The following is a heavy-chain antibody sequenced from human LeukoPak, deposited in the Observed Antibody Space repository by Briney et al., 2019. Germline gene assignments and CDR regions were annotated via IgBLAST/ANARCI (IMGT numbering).Heavy chain of an antibody. CDR3: ATQRIWSGRFEY. CDR2: INWNSATI. CDR1: VFTFDDYS. V-gene: IGHV3-9*01. J-gene: IGHJ4*02. D-gene: IGHD1-1*01. Sequence: GGCLRLSCAASVFTFDDYSMHWVRQAPGKGLEWVSGINWNSATIDYADSVRGRFTISRDNAKDSLYLQMNSLRVEDTALYYCATQRIWSGRFEYWGQGTLVTVSP.